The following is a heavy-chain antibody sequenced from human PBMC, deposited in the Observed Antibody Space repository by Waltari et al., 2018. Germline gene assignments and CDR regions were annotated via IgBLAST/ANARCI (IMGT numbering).Heavy chain of an antibody. J-gene: IGHJ6*02. CDR1: GGSISISSYY. Sequence: QLQLQESGPGLVKPSETLSLTCTVSGGSISISSYYWGWIRQPPGKGLEWIGSIYYSGSTYYNPSLKSRVTISVDTSKNQFSLKLSSVTAADTAVYYCARDVVPARGYYYGMDVWGQGTTVTVSS. V-gene: IGHV4-39*07. CDR3: ARDVVPARGYYYGMDV. CDR2: IYYSGST. D-gene: IGHD2-2*01.